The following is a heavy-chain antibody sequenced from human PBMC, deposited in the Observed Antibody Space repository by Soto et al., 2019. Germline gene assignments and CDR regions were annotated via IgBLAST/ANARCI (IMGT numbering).Heavy chain of an antibody. J-gene: IGHJ4*02. V-gene: IGHV3-15*01. CDR1: GFTFSNAW. CDR3: TTNEGYSGYDYFDY. CDR2: IKSKTDGGTT. Sequence: PGGSLRLSCAASGFTFSNAWMSWVRQAPGKGLEWVGRIKSKTDGGTTDYAAPVKGRFTISRDDSKNTLYLQMNSLKTEDTAVYYCTTNEGYSGYDYFDYWGQGTLVTVSS. D-gene: IGHD5-12*01.